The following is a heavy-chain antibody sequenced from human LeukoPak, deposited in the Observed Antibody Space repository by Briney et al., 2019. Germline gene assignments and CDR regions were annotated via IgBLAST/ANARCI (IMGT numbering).Heavy chain of an antibody. CDR3: ARGRSLSSSGSVSWFDP. V-gene: IGHV1-46*01. CDR1: GYTFTSYY. Sequence: GASVKVSCKASGYTFTSYYMHWVRQAPGQGLEWMGIINPSGGSTSYAQKFQGRITMTRDTSTSTVYMELSSLRSEDTAVYYCARGRSLSSSGSVSWFDPWGQGTLATVSS. CDR2: INPSGGST. D-gene: IGHD6-19*01. J-gene: IGHJ5*02.